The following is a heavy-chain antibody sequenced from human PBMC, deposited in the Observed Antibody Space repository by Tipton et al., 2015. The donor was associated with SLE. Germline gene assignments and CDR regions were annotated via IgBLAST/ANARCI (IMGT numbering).Heavy chain of an antibody. D-gene: IGHD1-26*01. Sequence: GLVKPSETLSLTCTVSGGSISSSSNYWGWIRQPPGKGLEWIGSIYYAGITYYNPSLKSRVTISLDTSKNQFSLKLSSVTAADTAVYYCARGIVGARDYFDYWGQGTLVTVSS. J-gene: IGHJ4*02. CDR3: ARGIVGARDYFDY. CDR1: GGSISSSSNY. V-gene: IGHV4-39*07. CDR2: IYYAGIT.